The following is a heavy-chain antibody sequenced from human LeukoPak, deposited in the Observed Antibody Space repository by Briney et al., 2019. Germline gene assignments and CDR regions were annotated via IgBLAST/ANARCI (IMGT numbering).Heavy chain of an antibody. CDR3: ARDLIYPNQLLYPLLAFDI. CDR1: GGSISSYY. D-gene: IGHD2-2*02. CDR2: IYYSGST. J-gene: IGHJ3*02. V-gene: IGHV4-59*01. Sequence: SETLSLTCAVSGGSISSYYWSWIRQPPGKGLEWIGYIYYSGSTNYNPSLESRVTISVDTSKNQFSLKLSSVTAADTAVFYCARDLIYPNQLLYPLLAFDIWGQGTMVTVSS.